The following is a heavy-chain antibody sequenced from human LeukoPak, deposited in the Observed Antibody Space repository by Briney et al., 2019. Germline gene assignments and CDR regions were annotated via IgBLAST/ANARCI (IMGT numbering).Heavy chain of an antibody. J-gene: IGHJ4*02. CDR3: AKNSGYYRLDS. CDR1: GFTFSDYY. D-gene: IGHD5-12*01. CDR2: ISKDETHR. Sequence: PGGSLRLSCAASGFTFSDYYMSWIRQAPGKGLEWVASISKDETHRQYADSLRGRFTISRDNAKNLLYLQMSSLRADDTAMYYCAKNSGYYRLDSWGQSTLVIVSS. V-gene: IGHV3-11*06.